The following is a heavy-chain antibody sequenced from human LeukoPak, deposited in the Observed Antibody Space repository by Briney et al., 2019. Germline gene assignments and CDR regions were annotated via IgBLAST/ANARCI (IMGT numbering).Heavy chain of an antibody. CDR3: ARGRGGIMITFGGVIVSPDY. J-gene: IGHJ4*02. CDR2: ISSSSSYI. CDR1: GFTFSSYS. D-gene: IGHD3-16*02. V-gene: IGHV3-21*01. Sequence: GGSLRLSCAASGFTFSSYSMNWVRQAPGKGLEWVSSISSSSSYIYYADSVKGRFTISRDNAKNSLYLEMNRLRAEDTAVYYCARGRGGIMITFGGVIVSPDYWGQGTLVTVSS.